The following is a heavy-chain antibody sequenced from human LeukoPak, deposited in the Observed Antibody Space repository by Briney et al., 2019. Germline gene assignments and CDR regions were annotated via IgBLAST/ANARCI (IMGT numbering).Heavy chain of an antibody. Sequence: GGPLRLPCAASGFPFRSYGMHGVRQAPARGREGVAVISYDGSNKYYADSVKGRFTISRDNSKNTLYLQMNSLRAEDTAVYYCAKGLQWEPESDPWGQGTLVTVSS. CDR3: AKGLQWEPESDP. D-gene: IGHD1-26*01. V-gene: IGHV3-30*18. CDR2: ISYDGSNK. J-gene: IGHJ5*02. CDR1: GFPFRSYG.